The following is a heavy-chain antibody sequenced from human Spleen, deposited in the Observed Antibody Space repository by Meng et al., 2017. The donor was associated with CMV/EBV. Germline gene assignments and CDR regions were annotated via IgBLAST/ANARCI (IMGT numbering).Heavy chain of an antibody. J-gene: IGHJ6*02. CDR3: AKEIRRTGPLSFYYYGMEV. CDR1: GFTFSSYA. V-gene: IGHV3-23*01. CDR2: ISGGGRST. D-gene: IGHD2-21*01. Sequence: GESLKISCAASGFTFSSYAVSWVRQAPGKGLEWVSAISGGGRSTFYADSVKGRFSISRDNSKDTVYLQMNTVRAEDTALYYCAKEIRRTGPLSFYYYGMEVWGQGTTVTVSS.